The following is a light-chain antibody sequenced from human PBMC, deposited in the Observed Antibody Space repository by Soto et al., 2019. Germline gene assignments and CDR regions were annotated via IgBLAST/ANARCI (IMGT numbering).Light chain of an antibody. Sequence: QSALTPPASVSGSPGQSITISCTGTSSDVGGYNYVSWFQQHPGKAPKLKIYEVSNRPSGVSNRFSGSKSGYTASLTISELQAEDEADYYCTSFTSSSTWVFGGGTQLTVL. J-gene: IGLJ3*02. V-gene: IGLV2-14*03. CDR3: TSFTSSSTWV. CDR2: EVS. CDR1: SSDVGGYNY.